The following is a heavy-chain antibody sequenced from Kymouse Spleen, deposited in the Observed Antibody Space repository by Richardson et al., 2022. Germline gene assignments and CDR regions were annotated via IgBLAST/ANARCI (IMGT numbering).Heavy chain of an antibody. V-gene: IGHV3-9*01. J-gene: IGHJ6*02. CDR2: ISWNSGSI. CDR1: GFTFDDYA. CDR3: AKDRSTGTTFGTTTTVWTS. D-gene: IGHD1-7*01. Sequence: EVQLVESGGGLVQPGRSLRLSCAASGFTFDDYAMHWVRQAPGKGLEWVSGISWNSGSIGYADSVKGRFTISRDNAKNSLYLQMNSLRAEDTALYYCAKDRSTGTTFGTTTTVWTSGAKGPRSPSPQ.